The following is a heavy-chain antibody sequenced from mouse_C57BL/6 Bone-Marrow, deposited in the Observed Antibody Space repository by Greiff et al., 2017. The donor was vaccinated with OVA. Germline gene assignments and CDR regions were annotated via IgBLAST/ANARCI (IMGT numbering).Heavy chain of an antibody. CDR3: AGDYDYDEGHFDY. CDR2: IYPGSGST. V-gene: IGHV1-55*01. CDR1: GYTFTSYW. Sequence: QVQLQQPGAELVKPGASVKMSCKASGYTFTSYWITWVKQRPGQGLEWIGDIYPGSGSTNYNEKFKSKATLTVDTSSSTAYMQLSSLTSEDSAVYYCAGDYDYDEGHFDYWGQGTTLTVSS. D-gene: IGHD2-4*01. J-gene: IGHJ2*01.